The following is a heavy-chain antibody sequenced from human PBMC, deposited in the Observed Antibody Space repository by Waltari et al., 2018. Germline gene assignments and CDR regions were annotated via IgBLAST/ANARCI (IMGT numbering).Heavy chain of an antibody. CDR2: INNSGST. CDR3: ARGQTYYYDSSGYSAPYYYYGMDV. CDR1: GGSFSGYY. D-gene: IGHD3-22*01. J-gene: IGHJ6*02. V-gene: IGHV4-34*01. Sequence: QWGAGLLKPSETLSLPCAVFGGSFSGYYLTWIRQPPGKRQEWIGEINNSGSTHYNPSLRSRVTISVDTSKNQFYLKLSSVTAADTAVYYCARGQTYYYDSSGYSAPYYYYGMDVWGQGTTVTVSS.